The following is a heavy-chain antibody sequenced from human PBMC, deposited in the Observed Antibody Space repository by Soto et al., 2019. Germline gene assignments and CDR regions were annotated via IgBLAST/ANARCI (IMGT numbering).Heavy chain of an antibody. D-gene: IGHD1-7*01. J-gene: IGHJ3*02. V-gene: IGHV3-23*01. CDR2: ISGSGGST. Sequence: EVQLLESGGGLVQPGGSLRLSCAASGFTFSSYAMNWVRQAPGKGLEWVSAISGSGGSTYYADSVKGRFTISRDSSKNTLYLEMNSLRAEDTAVYYCAKGNSWSPALVLDIWGQGTMVTVSS. CDR3: AKGNSWSPALVLDI. CDR1: GFTFSSYA.